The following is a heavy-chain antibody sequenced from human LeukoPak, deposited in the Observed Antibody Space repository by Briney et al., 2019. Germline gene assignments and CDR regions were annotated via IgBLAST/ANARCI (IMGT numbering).Heavy chain of an antibody. V-gene: IGHV3-48*03. CDR2: ISSSASTI. J-gene: IGHJ4*02. CDR3: VRDSGCSGGSCYPSYDY. Sequence: GGSLRLSCAASGFTFSSYEMNWVRQAPGKGLEWVSYISSSASTIYYADSVKGRFTIFRDNAKNSVYLQMNSLRAEDTAVYYCVRDSGCSGGSCYPSYDYWGQGTLVTVSS. D-gene: IGHD2-15*01. CDR1: GFTFSSYE.